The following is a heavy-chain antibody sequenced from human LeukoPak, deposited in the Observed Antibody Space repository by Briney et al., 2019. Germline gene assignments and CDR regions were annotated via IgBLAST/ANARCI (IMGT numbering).Heavy chain of an antibody. Sequence: GASVKVSCKASGYTFTSYYMHWVRQAPGQGREWMGIINPSGGSTSYAQKFQGRVTITRDTSTSTVCMELSSLRSEDTAVYYCARDGVYCSGGSCYENWFDPWGQGTLVTVSS. J-gene: IGHJ5*02. V-gene: IGHV1-46*01. CDR2: INPSGGST. D-gene: IGHD2-15*01. CDR3: ARDGVYCSGGSCYENWFDP. CDR1: GYTFTSYY.